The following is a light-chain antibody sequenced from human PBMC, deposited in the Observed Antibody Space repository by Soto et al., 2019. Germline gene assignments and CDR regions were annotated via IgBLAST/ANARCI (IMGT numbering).Light chain of an antibody. CDR2: DTS. V-gene: IGKV3-15*01. CDR1: QSVSRF. Sequence: EIVMTQSPATLSVSPGERVTLSCRASQSVSRFLAWYQQRPGHAPRLLIYDTSTRATGVPSRFSGSGSGTEVSLTISSLQSEDFAVYYCQQYDNWPPCTFGQGTKLEVK. CDR3: QQYDNWPPCT. J-gene: IGKJ2*02.